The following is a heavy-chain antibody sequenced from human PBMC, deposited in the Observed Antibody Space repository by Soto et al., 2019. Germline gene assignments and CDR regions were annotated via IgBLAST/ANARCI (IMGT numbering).Heavy chain of an antibody. CDR2: LGTRNDP. Sequence: QPGGSLRLSCAASGFTLSNYDVHWVRQAPGTRLQWVSTLGTRNDPYYTDSVKGRFTISRDDGKNSFYLQMNSLRADDTAVYYCARTRIRCDYCHPDHWGRGILVTVSS. CDR1: GFTLSNYD. J-gene: IGHJ4*02. CDR3: ARTRIRCDYCHPDH. D-gene: IGHD3-16*01. V-gene: IGHV3-13*05.